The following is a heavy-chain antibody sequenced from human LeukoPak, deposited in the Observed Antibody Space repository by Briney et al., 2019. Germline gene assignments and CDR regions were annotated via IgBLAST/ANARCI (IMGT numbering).Heavy chain of an antibody. CDR1: GFSFSSYN. Sequence: GGSLRLSCAASGFSFSSYNMNWVRLAPGKGLEWVSSITSSSSYTFYADSVKGRFTISRDNAKNSLDLEMNSLRDEDTAVYYCARDPYSGTYSVDFYYYYMDVWGKGTTVTVSS. CDR2: ITSSSSYT. CDR3: ARDPYSGTYSVDFYYYYMDV. J-gene: IGHJ6*03. V-gene: IGHV3-21*01. D-gene: IGHD1-26*01.